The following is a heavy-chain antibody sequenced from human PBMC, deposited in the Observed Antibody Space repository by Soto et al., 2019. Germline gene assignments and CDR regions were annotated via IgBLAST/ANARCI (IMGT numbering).Heavy chain of an antibody. CDR3: AKGQAYIVVVVAATVDY. D-gene: IGHD2-15*01. J-gene: IGHJ4*02. V-gene: IGHV3-23*01. Sequence: GGSLRLSCAASGFTFSSYAMSWVRQAPGKGLEWVSAISGSGGSTYYADSVKGRFTISRDNSKNTLYLQMNSLRAEDTAVYYCAKGQAYIVVVVAATVDYWGQGTLVTVSS. CDR2: ISGSGGST. CDR1: GFTFSSYA.